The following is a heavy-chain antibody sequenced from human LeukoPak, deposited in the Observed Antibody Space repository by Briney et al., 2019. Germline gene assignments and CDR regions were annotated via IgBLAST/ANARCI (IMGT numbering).Heavy chain of an antibody. V-gene: IGHV4-39*07. Sequence: PPGKGLEWIGSIYYSGSTHYNPSLKSRVTISVDTFKKQFSLKLNSVTAADTAVYFCARGSLFFQAEDGIRYVRSVSAFLLNRSSDL. J-gene: IGHJ2*01. CDR2: IYYSGST. D-gene: IGHD3-10*02. CDR3: ARGSLFFQAEDGIRYVRSVSAFLLNRSSDL.